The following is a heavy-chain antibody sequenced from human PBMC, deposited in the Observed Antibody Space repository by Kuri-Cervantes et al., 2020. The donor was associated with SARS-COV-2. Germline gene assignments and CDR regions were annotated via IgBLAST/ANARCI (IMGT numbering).Heavy chain of an antibody. CDR1: GFIFSDYY. D-gene: IGHD3-22*01. CDR3: ARESVITNWFDP. V-gene: IGHV3-11*04. CDR2: IGPSGTTK. Sequence: GGSLRLSCTASGFIFSDYYMTWIRQAPGKGLEWVSNIGPSGTTKYYADSVKGRFTISRDNAKNSLYLQMSSLRAEDTALYYCARESVITNWFDPWGQGTLVTVSS. J-gene: IGHJ5*02.